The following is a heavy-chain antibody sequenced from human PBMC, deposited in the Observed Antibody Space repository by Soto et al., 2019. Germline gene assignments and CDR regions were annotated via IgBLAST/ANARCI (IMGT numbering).Heavy chain of an antibody. Sequence: SETLSLTCAVYGGSFSGYYWSWIRQPPGKGLEWIGEINHSGSTNYNPSLKSRVTISVDTSKNQFSLKLSSVTAADTAVYYCARGRRIAAAGTGFVYWGQGTLVTVS. D-gene: IGHD6-13*01. CDR1: GGSFSGYY. V-gene: IGHV4-34*01. J-gene: IGHJ4*02. CDR2: INHSGST. CDR3: ARGRRIAAAGTGFVY.